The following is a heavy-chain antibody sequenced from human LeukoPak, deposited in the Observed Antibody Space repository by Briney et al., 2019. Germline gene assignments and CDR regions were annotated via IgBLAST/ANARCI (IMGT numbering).Heavy chain of an antibody. CDR3: AKDLGGKPYYYYGMDV. Sequence: PGGSLRLSRAASGFTFSSYAMSWVRQAPGKGLEWVSAISGGGGSTYYADSVKGRFTISRDNSKNTLYLQMNSLRAEDTAVYYCAKDLGGKPYYYYGMDVWGQGTTVTVSS. CDR1: GFTFSSYA. V-gene: IGHV3-23*01. J-gene: IGHJ6*02. CDR2: ISGGGGST.